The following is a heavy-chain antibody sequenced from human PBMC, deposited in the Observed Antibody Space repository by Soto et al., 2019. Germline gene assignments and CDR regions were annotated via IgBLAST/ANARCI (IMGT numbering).Heavy chain of an antibody. Sequence: QVQLVQSGAAVKKPGSSVKVSCRASGVTFTTYAFNWVRQAPGQGLGWVGGIVTVSGERKYAQNLQGRSTITADESTRTVHMELINLRSEDTAVYYCAILPQSGTYFKFDQWGQGTLVTVS. CDR2: IVTVSGER. CDR1: GVTFTTYA. V-gene: IGHV1-69*01. D-gene: IGHD6-25*01. J-gene: IGHJ4*02. CDR3: AILPQSGTYFKFDQ.